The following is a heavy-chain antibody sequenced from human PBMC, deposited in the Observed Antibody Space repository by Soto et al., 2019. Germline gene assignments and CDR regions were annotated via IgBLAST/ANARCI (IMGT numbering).Heavy chain of an antibody. V-gene: IGHV3-53*01. CDR1: GFTVGTNY. CDR2: IYGNGGT. Sequence: EVQLVESGGDLVQPGGSLRLSCAASGFTVGTNYLNWVRQAPGKGLEWVSSIYGNGGTYYADSVRGRLTASRDNSKNTLYLQMNSLRAEDTAVYYCATRVETTGRYFFDYWGQGTLVTVSS. J-gene: IGHJ4*02. D-gene: IGHD4-17*01. CDR3: ATRVETTGRYFFDY.